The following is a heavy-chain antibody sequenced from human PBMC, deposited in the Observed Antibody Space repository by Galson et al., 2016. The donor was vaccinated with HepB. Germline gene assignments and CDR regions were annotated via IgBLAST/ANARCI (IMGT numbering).Heavy chain of an antibody. D-gene: IGHD2-15*01. CDR2: ISYDGSNI. CDR3: AKEGDYSDWYFDL. J-gene: IGHJ2*01. CDR1: GFTFSNSA. Sequence: SLRLSCAASGFTFSNSAMHWVRQAPGMGLQWVALISYDGSNIYYADSVKGRFTISRDNSKNALHLQMNSLRAEDTAVYYCAKEGDYSDWYFDLWGRGTLVTVSS. V-gene: IGHV3-30*04.